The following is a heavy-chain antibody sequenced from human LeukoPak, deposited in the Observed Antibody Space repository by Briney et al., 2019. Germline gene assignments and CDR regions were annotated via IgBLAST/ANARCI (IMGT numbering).Heavy chain of an antibody. CDR2: IYYSGST. Sequence: PSETLSLTCTTSGGSISSFYWSWIRQPPGKGLEWIGYIYYSGSTNYSPSLKSRVTISVDTSRNQFSLKLSSVTAADTAVYYCARGWYSSGCYYYFDYWGQGTLVTVSS. D-gene: IGHD3-22*01. V-gene: IGHV4-59*01. CDR1: GGSISSFY. CDR3: ARGWYSSGCYYYFDY. J-gene: IGHJ4*02.